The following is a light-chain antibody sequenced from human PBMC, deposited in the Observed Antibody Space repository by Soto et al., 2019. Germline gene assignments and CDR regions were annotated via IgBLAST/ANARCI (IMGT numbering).Light chain of an antibody. CDR3: SSYTSSITLDV. J-gene: IGLJ1*01. CDR1: SSDVGGYNY. CDR2: DVS. Sequence: QSVLTQPASVSGSPGQSITISCTGTSSDVGGYNYVSWYQQHPGKAPKLMIYDVSNRPSGVSNRFSGSKSGNTASLTISGLQAEDEADYYCSSYTSSITLDVLGTGTIVTVL. V-gene: IGLV2-14*01.